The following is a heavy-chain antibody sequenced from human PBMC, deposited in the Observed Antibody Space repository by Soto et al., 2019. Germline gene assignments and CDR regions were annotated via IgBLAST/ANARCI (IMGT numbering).Heavy chain of an antibody. J-gene: IGHJ4*02. Sequence: SVKVSCKASGGTFSSYTISWVRQAPGQGLEWMGRIIPILGIANYAQKFQGRVTITADKSTSTAYMELSSLRSEDTAVYYCAREGSGWSFDYWGQGTLVTVSS. D-gene: IGHD6-19*01. CDR3: AREGSGWSFDY. CDR2: IIPILGIA. CDR1: GGTFSSYT. V-gene: IGHV1-69*04.